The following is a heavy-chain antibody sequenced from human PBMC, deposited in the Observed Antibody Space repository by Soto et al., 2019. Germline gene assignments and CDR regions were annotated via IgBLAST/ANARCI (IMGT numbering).Heavy chain of an antibody. J-gene: IGHJ6*03. CDR3: AREKQLLGIYYYYYYMDV. V-gene: IGHV3-33*01. CDR2: IWYDGSNK. D-gene: IGHD2-2*01. CDR1: GFTFSSYG. Sequence: QVQLVESGGGVVQPGRSLRLSCAASGFTFSSYGMHWVRQAPGEGLEWVAVIWYDGSNKYYADSVKGRFTISRDNSKNTLYLQMNSLRAEDTAVYYCAREKQLLGIYYYYYYMDVWGKGTTVTVSS.